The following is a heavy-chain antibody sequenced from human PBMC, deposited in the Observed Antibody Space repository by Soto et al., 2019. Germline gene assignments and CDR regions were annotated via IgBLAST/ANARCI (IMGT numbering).Heavy chain of an antibody. V-gene: IGHV1-46*01. J-gene: IGHJ4*02. CDR2: VNPSGGHT. D-gene: IGHD2-21*02. CDR1: GDTFTDYY. Sequence: QVQLMQSGAEVKKPGASVKVSCKASGDTFTDYYIHWVRQAPGQGLEWMGTVNPSGGHTTYAQHFLGRVTMPRDTSTGTIYMELTSLTSDDTAVYYCARGGHVVVVTAALDYWGQGTLVTVSS. CDR3: ARGGHVVVVTAALDY.